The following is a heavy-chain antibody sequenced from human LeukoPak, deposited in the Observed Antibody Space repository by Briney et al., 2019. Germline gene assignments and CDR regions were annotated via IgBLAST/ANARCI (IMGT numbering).Heavy chain of an antibody. D-gene: IGHD3-10*01. CDR2: INADSGGT. J-gene: IGHJ4*02. V-gene: IGHV1-2*02. CDR1: EYTFSAYY. CDR3: AREYSGSGNFDC. Sequence: ASVKVSCMPSEYTFSAYYVHWVRQAPGQGLEYMGWINADSGGTKYAQKLQGRVTMTRDTYISTAYMEAGGMGLDDSAVYYCAREYSGSGNFDCWGQGTLVTVSS.